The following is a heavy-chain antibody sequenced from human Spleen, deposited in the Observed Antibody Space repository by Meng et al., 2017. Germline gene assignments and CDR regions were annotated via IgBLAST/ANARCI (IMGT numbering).Heavy chain of an antibody. D-gene: IGHD1-26*01. V-gene: IGHV4-31*03. CDR2: IYYSGST. J-gene: IGHJ5*02. CDR3: ARDRGSYYGGWFDP. Sequence: QVQLQESGPGLVKPSQTLSLTCTVSGGSISSGIYYWSWIRQHPGKGLEWIGYIYYSGSTYYNPSLKSRVTISVDTSKNQFSLKLSSVTAADTAVYYCARDRGSYYGGWFDPWGQGTLVTASS. CDR1: GGSISSGIYY.